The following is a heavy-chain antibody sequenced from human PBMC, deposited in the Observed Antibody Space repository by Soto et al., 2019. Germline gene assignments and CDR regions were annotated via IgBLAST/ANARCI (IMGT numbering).Heavy chain of an antibody. CDR3: ASDGDGHWDDY. J-gene: IGHJ4*02. V-gene: IGHV1-18*01. CDR1: GYIFTSYG. Sequence: QVQLVQSGAEVKEPGASVKVSCKASGYIFTSYGISWVRQAPGQGLEWMGWINAYNGDINYAQKFQDRVTMTTDTSTNIAYMEVRSLRSDDTAVYYCASDGDGHWDDYWGQGTLVTVSS. D-gene: IGHD1-26*01. CDR2: INAYNGDI.